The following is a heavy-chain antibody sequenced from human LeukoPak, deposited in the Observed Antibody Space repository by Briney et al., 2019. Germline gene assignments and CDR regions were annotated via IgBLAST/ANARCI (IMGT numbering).Heavy chain of an antibody. CDR2: LSPGSSYI. CDR3: ARGATRIGVAVNYFDY. D-gene: IGHD6-19*01. CDR1: GLTVSSNY. J-gene: IGHJ4*02. V-gene: IGHV3-21*01. Sequence: GGSLRLSCVPSGLTVSSNYMSWVRQAPGKGLEWVSSLSPGSSYIYYADSVKGRFSISRDNAKNSLYLEMNSLRAEDTAVYYCARGATRIGVAVNYFDYWGQGTLVTVSS.